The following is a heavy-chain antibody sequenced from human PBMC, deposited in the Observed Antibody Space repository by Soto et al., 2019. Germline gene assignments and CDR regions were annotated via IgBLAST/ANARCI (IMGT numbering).Heavy chain of an antibody. Sequence: EVQLVESGGGLVQPGGSLRLSCAASGFSVSGKYMTWVRQAPGKGLEWVSVIYSGESTHYADSVKGRFTISRDNSKNTLYLQMNSLRAEDTAIYYCARDSSGWFFGAFDIWGQGRMVIVSS. CDR2: IYSGEST. D-gene: IGHD6-19*01. CDR3: ARDSSGWFFGAFDI. J-gene: IGHJ3*02. CDR1: GFSVSGKY. V-gene: IGHV3-66*01.